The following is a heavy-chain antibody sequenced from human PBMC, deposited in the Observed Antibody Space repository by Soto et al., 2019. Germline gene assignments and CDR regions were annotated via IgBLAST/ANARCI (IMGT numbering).Heavy chain of an antibody. CDR1: GGSISSYY. CDR2: IYYSGST. V-gene: IGHV4-59*01. Sequence: QVQLQESGPGLVKPSETLSLTCTVSGGSISSYYWSWIRQPPGKGLEWIGYIYYSGSTNYNPSLKSRVTISVDTSKNQFSLNLSSVTAADTAVYYCARSYRRYCSGGSCYSYYYYYMDVWGKGTTVTVSS. CDR3: ARSYRRYCSGGSCYSYYYYYMDV. J-gene: IGHJ6*03. D-gene: IGHD2-15*01.